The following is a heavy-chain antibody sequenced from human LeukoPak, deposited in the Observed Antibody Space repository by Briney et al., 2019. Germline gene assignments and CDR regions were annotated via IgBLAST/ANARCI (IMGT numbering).Heavy chain of an antibody. V-gene: IGHV4-59*01. D-gene: IGHD5-18*01. CDR1: GGSISSYY. J-gene: IGHJ4*02. CDR3: ARVGYSYGHDGFFDY. Sequence: ASETLSLTCTVSGGSISSYYWSWIRQPPGKGLEWIGYIYYSGSTNYNPSLKSRVTISVDTSKNQFSLKLSSVTAADTAVYYCARVGYSYGHDGFFDYWGQGTLVTVSS. CDR2: IYYSGST.